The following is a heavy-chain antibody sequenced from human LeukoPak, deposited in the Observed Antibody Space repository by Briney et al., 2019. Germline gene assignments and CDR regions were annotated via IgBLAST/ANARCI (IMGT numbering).Heavy chain of an antibody. Sequence: GGSLRLSCAASGFTFSSYGMHWVRQAPGKGLEWVAFIRYDGSNKYYADSVKGRFTISRDNSKNTLYLQMNSLRAEDTAVYYCAKGTDYCDRDPVRYWGQGTLVTVSS. D-gene: IGHD3-22*01. CDR2: IRYDGSNK. CDR1: GFTFSSYG. V-gene: IGHV3-30*02. CDR3: AKGTDYCDRDPVRY. J-gene: IGHJ4*02.